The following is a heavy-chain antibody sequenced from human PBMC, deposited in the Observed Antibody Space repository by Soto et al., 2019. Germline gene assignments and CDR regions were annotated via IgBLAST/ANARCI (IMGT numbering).Heavy chain of an antibody. D-gene: IGHD3-3*01. CDR3: ARGIFHDLAQPGYYFDY. Sequence: PSETLSSTCAVSGGSISSSNWWSWVRQPPGKGLEWIGEIYHSGSTNYNPSLKSRVTISVDKSKNQFSLKLSSVTAADTAVYYCARGIFHDLAQPGYYFDYWGQGTLVTVSS. CDR1: GGSISSSNW. V-gene: IGHV4-4*02. J-gene: IGHJ4*02. CDR2: IYHSGST.